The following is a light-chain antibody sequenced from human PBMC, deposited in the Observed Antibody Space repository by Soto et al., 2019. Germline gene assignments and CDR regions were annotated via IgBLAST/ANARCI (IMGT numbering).Light chain of an antibody. CDR2: WGS. V-gene: IGKV2-28*01. CDR1: QSLLHSNGYTY. Sequence: DIVMTQSPLSLPVTPGEPASISCRSSQSLLHSNGYTYLDWYLQKPGQSPQLLIYWGSNRASGVPDRFSGSGSGTDFTLKISRVEVEDVGVYYCMQALQTPLTFGPGTKVDIK. J-gene: IGKJ3*01. CDR3: MQALQTPLT.